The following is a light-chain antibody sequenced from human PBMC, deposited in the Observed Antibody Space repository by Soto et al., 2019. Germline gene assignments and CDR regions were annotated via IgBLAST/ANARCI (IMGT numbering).Light chain of an antibody. CDR1: QSVLYSSNNKNY. J-gene: IGKJ1*01. V-gene: IGKV4-1*01. Sequence: DIVMTQSPDSLAVSLGERATINCKSSQSVLYSSNNKNYLAWYQQKPGQPPKLLIYWASTRESGVPDRFNGSASGTDFTLTISSLQAEDVAVYYCQQYYSTRTFGQGTKVEIK. CDR2: WAS. CDR3: QQYYSTRT.